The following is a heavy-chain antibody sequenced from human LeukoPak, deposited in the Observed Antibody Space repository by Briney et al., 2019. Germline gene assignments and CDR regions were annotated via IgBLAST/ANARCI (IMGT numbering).Heavy chain of an antibody. CDR2: ISYDGSNK. J-gene: IGHJ5*02. CDR1: GFTFSSYG. D-gene: IGHD6-6*01. CDR3: ARDRPHNWFDP. Sequence: PGRSLRLSCAASGFTFSSYGMHWVRQAPGKGLERVAVISYDGSNKYYADSVKGRFTISRDNAKNTLYLQMNSLRAEDTAVYYCARDRPHNWFDPWGQGTLVTVSS. V-gene: IGHV3-30*03.